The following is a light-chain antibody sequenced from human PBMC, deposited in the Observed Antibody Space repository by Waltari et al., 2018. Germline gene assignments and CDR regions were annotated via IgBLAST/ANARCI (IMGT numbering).Light chain of an antibody. CDR3: QQYGSSPGRT. CDR1: QSVSSSY. J-gene: IGKJ1*01. V-gene: IGKV3-20*01. Sequence: EIVLTQSPGTLSFSPGERATLSCRASQSVSSSYLAWYQQKPGQAPRLLIYGASSRATGIPDRFSGSGSGTDFTLTISRLEPEDFAVYYCQQYGSSPGRTFGQGTKVEIK. CDR2: GAS.